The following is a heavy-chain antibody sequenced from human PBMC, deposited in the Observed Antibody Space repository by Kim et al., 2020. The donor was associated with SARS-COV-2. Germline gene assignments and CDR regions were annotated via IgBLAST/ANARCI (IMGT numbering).Heavy chain of an antibody. CDR1: GFTFSSYA. D-gene: IGHD3-10*01. CDR3: AKDTIPYYYGSGSYSL. Sequence: GGSLRLSCAASGFTFSSYAMSWVRQAPGKGLEWVSAISGSGGSTYYADSVKGRFTISRDNSKNTLYLQMNSLRAEDTAVYYCAKDTIPYYYGSGSYSLWGQGNLVTVSS. J-gene: IGHJ4*02. V-gene: IGHV3-23*01. CDR2: ISGSGGST.